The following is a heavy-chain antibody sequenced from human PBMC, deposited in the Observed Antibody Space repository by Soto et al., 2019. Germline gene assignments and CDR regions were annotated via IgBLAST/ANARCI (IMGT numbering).Heavy chain of an antibody. V-gene: IGHV3-30-3*01. Sequence: QVQLVESGGGVVQPGRSLRLSCAASGFTFSSYAMHWVRQAPGKGLEWVAVISYDGSNKYYADSVKGRFTISRDNSKNTLYLQMNRLRAEDTAVYYCARDWTLDPWGQGTLVTVSS. D-gene: IGHD3-3*01. CDR1: GFTFSSYA. CDR2: ISYDGSNK. J-gene: IGHJ5*02. CDR3: ARDWTLDP.